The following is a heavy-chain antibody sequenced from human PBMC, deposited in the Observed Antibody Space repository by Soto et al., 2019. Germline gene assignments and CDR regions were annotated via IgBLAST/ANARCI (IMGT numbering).Heavy chain of an antibody. CDR1: GFTFSSYA. CDR2: ISGSGGST. D-gene: IGHD3-3*01. CDR3: AKNFGVVPSPYYSGMDV. J-gene: IGHJ6*01. V-gene: IGHV3-23*01. Sequence: PGGSLRLSCAASGFTFSSYAMSWVRQAPGKGLEWVSAISGSGGSTYYADSVKGRFTISRDNSKNTLYLQMNSLRAEDTAVYYCAKNFGVVPSPYYSGMDVWGHGTKVTVSS.